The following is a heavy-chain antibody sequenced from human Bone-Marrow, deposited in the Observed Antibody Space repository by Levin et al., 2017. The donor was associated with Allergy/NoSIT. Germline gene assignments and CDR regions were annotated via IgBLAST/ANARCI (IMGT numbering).Heavy chain of an antibody. V-gene: IGHV3-30*18. CDR2: ISSDGTNE. CDR3: AKDASAFGDYVVDN. D-gene: IGHD4-17*01. Sequence: GGSLRLSCAASGFTFSHYGMHWVRQTPGKGLEWVAVISSDGTNEAYADSVKGRFTISRDNSKNTLYLQMNSLRAEETAVFYCAKDASAFGDYVVDNWGQGTLVTVSS. J-gene: IGHJ4*02. CDR1: GFTFSHYG.